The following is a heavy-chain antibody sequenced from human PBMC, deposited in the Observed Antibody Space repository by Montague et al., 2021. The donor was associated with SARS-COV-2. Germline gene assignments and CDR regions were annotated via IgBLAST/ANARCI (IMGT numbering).Heavy chain of an antibody. V-gene: IGHV4-59*01. D-gene: IGHD2-15*01. Sequence: SETLSLTCSVSGGSTINYYWSWIRQSPATGLQCIGYIFYTGSTKFNPSLTRRVSMSLSTSKNHSSLRLRAVTAAATAPYYCARAQNICFIANCVDYFDLWGLGVLVTVSS. CDR1: GGSTINYY. CDR2: IFYTGST. CDR3: ARAQNICFIANCVDYFDL. J-gene: IGHJ4*02.